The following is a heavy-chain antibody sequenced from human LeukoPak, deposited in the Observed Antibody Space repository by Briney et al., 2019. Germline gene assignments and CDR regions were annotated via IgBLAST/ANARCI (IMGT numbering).Heavy chain of an antibody. CDR2: ISGSGDNT. Sequence: GGSLRLSCAASGFTFSSYAMSWVRQAPGKGLEWVSAISGSGDNTDYTDSVKGRFTISRDNSKNTLYLRMNSLRAEDTAVYYCAKKSCSSTSCYEDVWGKGTTVTVSS. J-gene: IGHJ6*04. V-gene: IGHV3-23*01. D-gene: IGHD2-2*01. CDR3: AKKSCSSTSCYEDV. CDR1: GFTFSSYA.